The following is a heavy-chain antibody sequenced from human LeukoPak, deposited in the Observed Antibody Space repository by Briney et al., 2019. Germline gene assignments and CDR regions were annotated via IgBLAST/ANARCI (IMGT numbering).Heavy chain of an antibody. CDR3: ARGGLAGIYYYYYMDV. CDR1: GYSFTGYY. V-gene: IGHV1-2*02. CDR2: INPNSGGT. Sequence: GASVKVSCKASGYSFTGYYMHWVRQAPGQGLEWMGWINPNSGGTNYAQKFQGRVTMTRDTSISTAYMELSRLRSDDTAVYYCARGGLAGIYYYYYMDVWGKGTTVTVSS. J-gene: IGHJ6*03. D-gene: IGHD2-15*01.